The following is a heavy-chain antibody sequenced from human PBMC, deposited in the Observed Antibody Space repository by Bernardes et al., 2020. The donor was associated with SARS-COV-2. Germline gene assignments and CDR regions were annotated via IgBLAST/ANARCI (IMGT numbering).Heavy chain of an antibody. CDR2: ISSDGSDK. CDR3: AREGPNYVSDF. V-gene: IGHV3-30*04. D-gene: IGHD3-10*02. CDR1: GFTFNRFP. Sequence: GGSLRLSCAASGFTFNRFPIHWVRQAPGKGLEWVTVISSDGSDKYYADSVKGRFTISRDNSKNTVYVQMNSLRPEDTAVYYCAREGPNYVSDFWGQGTLVTVSS. J-gene: IGHJ4*02.